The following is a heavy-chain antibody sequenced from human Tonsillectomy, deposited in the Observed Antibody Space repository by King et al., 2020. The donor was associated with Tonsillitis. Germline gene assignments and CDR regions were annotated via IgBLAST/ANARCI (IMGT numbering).Heavy chain of an antibody. CDR2: ISYDGSNK. CDR1: GFTFSSYG. Sequence: QLVQSGGGVVQPGRSLRLSCAASGFTFSSYGMHWVRQAPGKGLEWVAVISYDGSNKYYADSVKGRFTISRDNSKNTLYLQMNSLRAEDTAVYYCAKARAQSPRGRVDYFDYWGQGTLVTVSS. V-gene: IGHV3-30*18. J-gene: IGHJ4*02. CDR3: AKARAQSPRGRVDYFDY.